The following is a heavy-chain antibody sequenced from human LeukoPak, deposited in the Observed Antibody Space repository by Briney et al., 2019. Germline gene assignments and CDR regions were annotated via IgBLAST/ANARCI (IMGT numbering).Heavy chain of an antibody. CDR1: GGTFSSYA. D-gene: IGHD3-22*01. Sequence: SVKVSCKASGGTFSSYAISWVRQAPGQGLEWMGRIIPIFGTANYAQKLQGRVTMTTDTSTSTAYMELRSLRSDDTAVYYCARVADYDSSGYYLYWGQGTLVTVSP. CDR3: ARVADYDSSGYYLY. J-gene: IGHJ4*02. V-gene: IGHV1-69*05. CDR2: IIPIFGTA.